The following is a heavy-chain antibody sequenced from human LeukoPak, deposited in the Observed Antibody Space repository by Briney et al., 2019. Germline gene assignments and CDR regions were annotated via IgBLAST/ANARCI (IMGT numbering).Heavy chain of an antibody. CDR2: IYYSGRT. J-gene: IGHJ6*04. CDR1: GGSINSYF. D-gene: IGHD6-13*01. CDR3: ARFSSSWYGVDV. V-gene: IGHV4-59*01. Sequence: SETLSLTCTVSGGSINSYFWTCIRQPPGKGLEWIGYIYYSGRTNHNPSLKSRVTISVDTSKNHFSLKLSSVTAADTAVYYCARFSSSWYGVDVWGKGITVTVSS.